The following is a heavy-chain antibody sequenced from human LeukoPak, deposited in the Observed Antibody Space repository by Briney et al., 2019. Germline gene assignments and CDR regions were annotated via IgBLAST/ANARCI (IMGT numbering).Heavy chain of an antibody. CDR1: GGTFSSYA. Sequence: GASVKVSCKASGGTFSSYAISWVRQAPGQGLEWMGGIIPIFGTANYAQKFQGRVTITADKSTSTAYMELSSLRSEDTAVYYCARPRIAVAGTEGFFDYWGQGTLVTVSS. V-gene: IGHV1-69*06. CDR3: ARPRIAVAGTEGFFDY. J-gene: IGHJ4*02. D-gene: IGHD6-19*01. CDR2: IIPIFGTA.